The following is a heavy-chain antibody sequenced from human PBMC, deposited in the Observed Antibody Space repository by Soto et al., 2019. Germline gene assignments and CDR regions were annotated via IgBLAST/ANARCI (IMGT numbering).Heavy chain of an antibody. V-gene: IGHV3-23*01. Sequence: HPGGSLRLSCAASGFTFISYAIHFFRQPPGKGLEWVSAISGSGGSTYYADSVKGRFTISRDNSKNTLYLQMNSLRAEDTAVYYCAKASHYYYYYGMDVWGQGTTVTVSS. J-gene: IGHJ6*02. CDR3: AKASHYYYYYGMDV. CDR2: ISGSGGST. CDR1: GFTFISYA.